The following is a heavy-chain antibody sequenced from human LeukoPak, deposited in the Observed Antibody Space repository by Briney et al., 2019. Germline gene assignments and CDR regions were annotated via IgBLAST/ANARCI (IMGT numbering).Heavy chain of an antibody. Sequence: ASVKVSCKASGYTFTGYYMHWVRQAPGQGLEWMGWINPNSGGTNYTQKFQGRVTMTRDTSISTAYMELSRLRSDDTAVYYCASSEEQQLVSQAPFDYWGQGTLVTVSS. D-gene: IGHD6-13*01. CDR3: ASSEEQQLVSQAPFDY. CDR1: GYTFTGYY. J-gene: IGHJ4*02. V-gene: IGHV1-2*02. CDR2: INPNSGGT.